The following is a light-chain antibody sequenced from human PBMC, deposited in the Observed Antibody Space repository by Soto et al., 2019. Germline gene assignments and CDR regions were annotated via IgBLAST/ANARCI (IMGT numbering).Light chain of an antibody. V-gene: IGKV3-11*01. CDR3: QQRRDWPRT. CDR2: AAS. CDR1: QDILTY. J-gene: IGKJ1*01. Sequence: EIVLTHSPATLSLSPGEGATLSCRASQDILTYLVWYQHKPGQAPRLLIYAASNRATGIPARFSGSGSWTDFTLTISSVDPEDFAVYYCQQRRDWPRTFGQGTKLEIK.